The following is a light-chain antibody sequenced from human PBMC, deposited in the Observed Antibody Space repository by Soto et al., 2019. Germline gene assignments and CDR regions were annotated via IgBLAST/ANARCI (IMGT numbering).Light chain of an antibody. Sequence: EIVLTQSPASLSLSPGERATLSCRASHSVSNFLAWYQQKPGQAPRLLIYGTSNRAPGISARFSGSGSGTEFTLTISSLQSEDFAVYYCQEYIQWPPGMFGPGTKVDIK. CDR3: QEYIQWPPGM. J-gene: IGKJ1*01. V-gene: IGKV3-15*01. CDR2: GTS. CDR1: HSVSNF.